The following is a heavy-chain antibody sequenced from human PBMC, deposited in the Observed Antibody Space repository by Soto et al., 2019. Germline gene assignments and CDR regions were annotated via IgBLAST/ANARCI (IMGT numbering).Heavy chain of an antibody. D-gene: IGHD3-3*01. V-gene: IGHV1-69*01. J-gene: IGHJ6*02. CDR3: ASSALRSSYYWYYYGMDV. CDR1: GGTCSTYA. CDR2: IIPTLGTP. Sequence: QVQLVQSGAEVKKPGSSVKVSCKASGGTCSTYAISWVRQAPGQGLEWLGGIIPTLGTPNYAQKFQGRVTGPAAEYTSTAYMELSRLTSEDTAVYYCASSALRSSYYWYYYGMDVWRPGTAV.